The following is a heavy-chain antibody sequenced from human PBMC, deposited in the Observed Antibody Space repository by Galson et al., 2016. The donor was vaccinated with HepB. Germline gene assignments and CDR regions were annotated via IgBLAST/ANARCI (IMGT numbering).Heavy chain of an antibody. Sequence: SLRLSCAASGFTFSSYSMNWVRQAPGKGLEWVSYISSSSSTIYYADSVKGRFTISRDNAKNSLYLQMNSLRAEDTAVYYCARERRRYDYVWGSYRYTPFDYWGQGTLVTVSS. CDR1: GFTFSSYS. J-gene: IGHJ4*02. D-gene: IGHD3-16*02. V-gene: IGHV3-48*01. CDR2: ISSSSSTI. CDR3: ARERRRYDYVWGSYRYTPFDY.